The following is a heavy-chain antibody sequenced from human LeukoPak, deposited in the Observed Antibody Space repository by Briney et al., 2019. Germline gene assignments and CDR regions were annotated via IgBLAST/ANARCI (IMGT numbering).Heavy chain of an antibody. J-gene: IGHJ4*02. CDR3: ARDLGNDCSSTSCVG. D-gene: IGHD2-2*01. CDR2: ISSSSSYI. V-gene: IGHV3-21*01. CDR1: GFTFSSYI. Sequence: GGSLRLSCAASGFTFSSYIMNWVRQAPGKGLEWVSSISSSSSYIYYADSVKGRFTISRDNAKNSLYLQMNSLRAEDTAVYYCARDLGNDCSSTSCVGWGQGTLVTVSS.